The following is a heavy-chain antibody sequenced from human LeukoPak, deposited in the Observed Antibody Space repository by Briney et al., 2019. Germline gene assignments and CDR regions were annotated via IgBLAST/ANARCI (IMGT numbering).Heavy chain of an antibody. D-gene: IGHD3-3*01. CDR2: IKSKTDGGTT. CDR3: TTDSPPFDFWSGYYAVYYYYYMDV. V-gene: IGHV3-15*01. Sequence: GGSLRLSCAASGFTFSNAWMSWVRQAPGKGLEWVGRIKSKTDGGTTDYAAPVKGRITISRDDSKNTLYLQMNSLKTEDTAVYYCTTDSPPFDFWSGYYAVYYYYYMDVWGKGTTVTVSS. CDR1: GFTFSNAW. J-gene: IGHJ6*03.